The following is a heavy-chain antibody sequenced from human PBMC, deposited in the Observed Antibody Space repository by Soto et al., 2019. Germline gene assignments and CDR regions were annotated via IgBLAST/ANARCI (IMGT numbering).Heavy chain of an antibody. Sequence: SETLSLTCAVYGGSFSGYSLSWIRQPPGKGLEWMGEINHSGSTNYNPSLKSRVTISVDTSKNQSSLKLRSVTAADTAVYYCARMQLVLYGMDVWGQGTTVTVSS. V-gene: IGHV4-34*01. CDR2: INHSGST. CDR1: GGSFSGYS. D-gene: IGHD6-13*01. J-gene: IGHJ6*02. CDR3: ARMQLVLYGMDV.